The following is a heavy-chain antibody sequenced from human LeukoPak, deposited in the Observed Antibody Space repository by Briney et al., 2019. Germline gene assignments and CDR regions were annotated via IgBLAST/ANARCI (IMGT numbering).Heavy chain of an antibody. Sequence: GASVKVSCKASGYTFTSYGISWVRQAPGQGLEWMGGIIPIFGTANYAQKFQGRVTITADESTSTAYMELSSLRSEDTAVYYCARGQYYYDSSGYFPYWFDPWGQGTLVTVSS. V-gene: IGHV1-69*13. CDR1: GYTFTSYG. J-gene: IGHJ5*02. D-gene: IGHD3-22*01. CDR2: IIPIFGTA. CDR3: ARGQYYYDSSGYFPYWFDP.